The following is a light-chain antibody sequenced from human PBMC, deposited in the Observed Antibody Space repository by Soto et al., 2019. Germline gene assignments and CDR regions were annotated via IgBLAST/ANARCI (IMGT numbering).Light chain of an antibody. J-gene: IGKJ1*01. CDR2: GAS. CDR3: QQYNNWPRT. CDR1: QSVSSN. Sequence: EIVMTQSPATLSVSPGERATLSCRASQSVSSNLAWYQQKPGQAPRLLIYGASTRAPGIPARFSGSGSGTEFTLTISSLQSEDFEVYFCQQYNNWPRTFGQGTKVEI. V-gene: IGKV3-15*01.